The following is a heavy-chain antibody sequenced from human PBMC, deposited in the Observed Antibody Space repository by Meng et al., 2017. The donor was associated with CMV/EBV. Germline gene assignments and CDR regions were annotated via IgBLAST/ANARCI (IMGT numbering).Heavy chain of an antibody. CDR2: IWYDGSSE. CDR3: AKQVVPAASGGEELDY. Sequence: GFTLSSYGMHWVRQAPGKGLEWVAVIWYDGSSEYYAGSVKGRFTISRDNSKNTLYLQMNSLRAEDTAVYYCAKQVVPAASGGEELDYWGQGTLVTVSS. V-gene: IGHV3-33*06. CDR1: GFTLSSYG. D-gene: IGHD2-2*01. J-gene: IGHJ4*02.